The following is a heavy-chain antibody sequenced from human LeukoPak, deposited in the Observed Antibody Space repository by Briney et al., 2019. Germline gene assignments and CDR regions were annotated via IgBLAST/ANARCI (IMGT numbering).Heavy chain of an antibody. Sequence: PGGSLRLSCAASGFTFSSYGMSWVRQAPGKGLEWVSAISGSGGSTYYADSVKGRFTISRDNSKNTLYLQMNSLRAEDTAVYYCAGYSYGRSTFDYWGQGTLVTVSS. CDR3: AGYSYGRSTFDY. CDR2: ISGSGGST. J-gene: IGHJ4*02. V-gene: IGHV3-23*01. CDR1: GFTFSSYG. D-gene: IGHD5-18*01.